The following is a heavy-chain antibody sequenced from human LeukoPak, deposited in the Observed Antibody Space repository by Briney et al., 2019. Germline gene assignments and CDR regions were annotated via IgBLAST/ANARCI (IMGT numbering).Heavy chain of an antibody. J-gene: IGHJ4*02. CDR1: GYTFTSYA. D-gene: IGHD3-22*01. CDR3: ARDRGYDSSGYYYRPGEDFDY. CDR2: INTNTGNP. Sequence: ASVKVSCKASGYTFTSYAMNWVRQAPGQGLEWMGWINTNTGNPTYAQGFTGRFVFSLDTSVSTAYLQISSLKAEDTAVYYCARDRGYDSSGYYYRPGEDFDYWGQGTLVTVSS. V-gene: IGHV7-4-1*02.